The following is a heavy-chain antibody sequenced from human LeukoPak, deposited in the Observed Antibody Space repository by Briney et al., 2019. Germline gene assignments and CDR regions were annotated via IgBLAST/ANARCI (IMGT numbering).Heavy chain of an antibody. CDR2: INAGNGNT. V-gene: IGHV1-3*03. D-gene: IGHD6-19*01. Sequence: ASVKVSCKASGYTFTSYAMHWVRQAPGQRLEWMGWINAGNGNTKYSQEFQGRVTITRDTSASTAYMELSSLRSEDMAVYYCVMRAVAGPDAFDIWGQGTMVTVSS. CDR1: GYTFTSYA. J-gene: IGHJ3*02. CDR3: VMRAVAGPDAFDI.